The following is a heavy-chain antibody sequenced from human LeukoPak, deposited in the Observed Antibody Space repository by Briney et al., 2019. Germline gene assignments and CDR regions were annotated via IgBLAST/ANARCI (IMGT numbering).Heavy chain of an antibody. Sequence: ASVKVSCKVSAYTLTELSMHWVRQAPGKGLEWMGGFDPEDGETIYAQKFQGRVTMTEDTSTDTAYMELRNLRSDDTAVYYCARGGFDYYGTGRAFDVWGQGTLVTVSS. V-gene: IGHV1-24*01. D-gene: IGHD3-10*01. J-gene: IGHJ4*02. CDR2: FDPEDGET. CDR1: AYTLTELS. CDR3: ARGGFDYYGTGRAFDV.